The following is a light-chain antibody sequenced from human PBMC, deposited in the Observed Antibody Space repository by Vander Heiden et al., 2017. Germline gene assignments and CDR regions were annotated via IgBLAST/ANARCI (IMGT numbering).Light chain of an antibody. CDR2: DNN. J-gene: IGLJ7*01. V-gene: IGLV1-51*01. Sequence: QSVLTQPPSASAAHGQKVTTCCSGSSYNSGDNYVSWYQRLPGTAPKLLIYDNNKRPSGIPDRFSVSKSGTSATLSITGLQTGDEADYYCGTCDNSLSVAVFGGGTQLTVL. CDR3: GTCDNSLSVAV. CDR1: SYNSGDNY.